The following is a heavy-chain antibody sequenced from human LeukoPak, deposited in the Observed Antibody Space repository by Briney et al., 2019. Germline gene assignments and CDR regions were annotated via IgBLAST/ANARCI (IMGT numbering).Heavy chain of an antibody. V-gene: IGHV4-34*01. D-gene: IGHD2-15*01. CDR3: ARGPYRLGYCSGGSCYYSDY. J-gene: IGHJ4*02. CDR2: INHSGST. Sequence: SETLSLTCAVYGGSFSGYYWSWIRQPPGKGLEWIGEINHSGSTNYNPSLKSRVTISVDTSKNQFSLKLSSVTAADTAVYYCARGPYRLGYCSGGSCYYSDYWGQGTLVTVSS. CDR1: GGSFSGYY.